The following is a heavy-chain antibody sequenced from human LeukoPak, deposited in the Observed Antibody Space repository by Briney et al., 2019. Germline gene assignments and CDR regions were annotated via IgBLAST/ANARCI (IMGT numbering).Heavy chain of an antibody. D-gene: IGHD4-17*01. V-gene: IGHV4-39*07. CDR2: IYYSGST. CDR3: AASTVTTDAEYFQH. CDR1: GGSISSISYY. Sequence: PSETLSLTCTVSGGSISSISYYWGWIRQPPGKGLEWIGSIYYSGSTYYNPSLKSRVTISVDTSKNQFSLKLSSVTAADTAVYYCAASTVTTDAEYFQHWGQGTLVTVSS. J-gene: IGHJ1*01.